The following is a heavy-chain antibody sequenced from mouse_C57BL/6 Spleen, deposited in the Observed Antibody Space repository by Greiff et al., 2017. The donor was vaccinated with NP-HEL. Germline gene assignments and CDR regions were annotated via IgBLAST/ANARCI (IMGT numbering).Heavy chain of an antibody. CDR2: IYPGSGST. CDR3: ARHYYDYNWYFDV. D-gene: IGHD2-4*01. V-gene: IGHV1-55*01. CDR1: GYTFTSYW. Sequence: VQLQQPGAELVKPGASVKMSCKASGYTFTSYWITWVKQRPGQGLEWIGDIYPGSGSTNYNEKFKSKATLTVDTSSSTAYMQLSSLTSEDSAVYYCARHYYDYNWYFDVWGTGTTVTVSS. J-gene: IGHJ1*03.